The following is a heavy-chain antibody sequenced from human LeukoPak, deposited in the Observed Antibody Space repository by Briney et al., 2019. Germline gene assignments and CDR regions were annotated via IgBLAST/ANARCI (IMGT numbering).Heavy chain of an antibody. Sequence: SETLSLTCTVSGGSISSSSYYWGWIRQSPGKGLEWIGSIYYSGSTYYNPSLKSRVTISVDTSKNQFSLKLSSVTAADTAVYYCARHNSGSSDFDYWGQGTLVTVSS. J-gene: IGHJ4*02. CDR3: ARHNSGSSDFDY. D-gene: IGHD1-26*01. V-gene: IGHV4-39*01. CDR2: IYYSGST. CDR1: GGSISSSSYY.